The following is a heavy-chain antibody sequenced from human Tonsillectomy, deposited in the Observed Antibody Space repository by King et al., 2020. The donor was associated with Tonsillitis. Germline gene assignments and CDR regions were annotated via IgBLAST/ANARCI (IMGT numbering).Heavy chain of an antibody. CDR3: ARDPALFHTPGWYGGGNDV. Sequence: VQLVESGGGLVQPGGSLRVSCAASGFTFSSYWMTWVRQAPGKGLEWVANIKQDGSEKYYVDSVKGRFTISRDNAKNSLYLQMSSLRAEDTAVYYCARDPALFHTPGWYGGGNDVWGQGTTVTVSS. CDR1: GFTFSSYW. J-gene: IGHJ6*02. CDR2: IKQDGSEK. D-gene: IGHD6-19*01. V-gene: IGHV3-7*03.